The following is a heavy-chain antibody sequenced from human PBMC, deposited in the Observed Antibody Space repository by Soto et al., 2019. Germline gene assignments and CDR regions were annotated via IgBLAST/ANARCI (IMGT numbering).Heavy chain of an antibody. CDR3: AREGVRGMAV. Sequence: QVQLVQSGAEVKKPGASVKVSCKASGYTFTSYDINWVRQATGQGLEWMGWMNPNSANTGYAQKGQSRVTMTRDTSISRAYRELSSRRPEDTAVDSGAREGVRGMAVWGQGTTVHVSS. CDR2: MNPNSANT. D-gene: IGHD3-16*01. CDR1: GYTFTSYD. V-gene: IGHV1-8*01. J-gene: IGHJ6*02.